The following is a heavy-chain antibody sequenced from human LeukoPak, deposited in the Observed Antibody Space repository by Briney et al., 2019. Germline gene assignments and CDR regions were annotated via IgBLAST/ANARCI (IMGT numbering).Heavy chain of an antibody. Sequence: ASVKVSCKASGYTFTSYGISWVRQAPGQGLEWMGWISAYNGKTDYAQKLQGRVTMTTDTSTSTAYMESRSLRSDDTAVYYCARDPLWTIYPHEGADHWGQGTLVTVSP. CDR1: GYTFTSYG. D-gene: IGHD2/OR15-2a*01. J-gene: IGHJ5*02. CDR3: ARDPLWTIYPHEGADH. CDR2: ISAYNGKT. V-gene: IGHV1-18*01.